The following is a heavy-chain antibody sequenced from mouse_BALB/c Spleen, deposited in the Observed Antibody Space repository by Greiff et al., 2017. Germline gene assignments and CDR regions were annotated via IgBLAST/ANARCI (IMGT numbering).Heavy chain of an antibody. CDR2: INPSNGRT. CDR3: ARGGLGRVDY. D-gene: IGHD4-1*01. J-gene: IGHJ2*01. Sequence: QVQLQQPGAELVKPGASVKLSCKASGYTFTSYCMHWVKQRPGQGLEWIGEINPSNGRTNYNAKFKSKATLTVDKSSSTAYMQLSSLTSEDSAVYYCARGGLGRVDYWGQGTTLTVSS. CDR1: GYTFTSYC. V-gene: IGHV1S81*02.